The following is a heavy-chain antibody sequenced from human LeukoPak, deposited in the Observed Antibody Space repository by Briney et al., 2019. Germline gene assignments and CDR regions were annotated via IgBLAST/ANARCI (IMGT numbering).Heavy chain of an antibody. CDR2: MNPNSGNT. V-gene: IGHV1-8*03. Sequence: ASVKVSCKASGHTFTSYDINWVRQATGQGLEWMGWMNPNSGNTGYAQKFQGRVTITRNTSISTAYMELSSLRSEDTAVYYCATYCSSTSCPYNWFDPWGQGTLVTVSS. CDR1: GHTFTSYD. J-gene: IGHJ5*02. CDR3: ATYCSSTSCPYNWFDP. D-gene: IGHD2-2*01.